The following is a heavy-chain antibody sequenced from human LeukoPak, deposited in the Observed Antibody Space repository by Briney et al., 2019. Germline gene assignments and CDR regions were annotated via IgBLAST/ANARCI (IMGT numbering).Heavy chain of an antibody. D-gene: IGHD6-19*01. CDR1: GFTFSSYA. V-gene: IGHV3-23*01. Sequence: PGGSLTLSCAASGFTFSSYAMSWLGQAPGKGLEWVSAISGSGGSSYYAFSVKGRFTISKGNSKNSLYLQMNSLRAEDTAVYYCAKVLGIAVADYDYWGQGNLVTVSS. CDR3: AKVLGIAVADYDY. CDR2: ISGSGGSS. J-gene: IGHJ4*02.